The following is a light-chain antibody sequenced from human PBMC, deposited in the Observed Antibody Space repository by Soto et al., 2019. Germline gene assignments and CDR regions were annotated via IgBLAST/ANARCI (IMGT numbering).Light chain of an antibody. Sequence: QSALTQPASVSGSPGQSITISCTGTSSDVGGYNSVSWYQQHPGKAPKLMIYEVSSRPSGVSNRFSGSKSGNTASLTISGLQAKDEADYYCSSFTSSTTYVFGTGTKVTVL. CDR3: SSFTSSTTYV. CDR2: EVS. V-gene: IGLV2-14*01. CDR1: SSDVGGYNS. J-gene: IGLJ1*01.